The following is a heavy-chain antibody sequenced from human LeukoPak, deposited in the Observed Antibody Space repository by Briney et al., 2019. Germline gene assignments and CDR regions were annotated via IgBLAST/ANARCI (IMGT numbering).Heavy chain of an antibody. CDR1: GGTFSSYT. Sequence: ASVKVSCKASGGTFSSYTISWVRQAPGQGLEWMGRIIPNLGIANYAQKFQGRVTITADKSTSTAYMELSSLRSEDTAVYYCARGGPYYDSTNNWFDPWGQGTLVTVSS. J-gene: IGHJ5*02. CDR3: ARGGPYYDSTNNWFDP. CDR2: IIPNLGIA. V-gene: IGHV1-69*02. D-gene: IGHD3-22*01.